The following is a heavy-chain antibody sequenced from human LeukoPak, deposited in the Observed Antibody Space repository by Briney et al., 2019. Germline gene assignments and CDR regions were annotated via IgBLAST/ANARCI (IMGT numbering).Heavy chain of an antibody. D-gene: IGHD3-3*01. Sequence: SETLSLTCTVSGGSISSSYWGWIRQPPGKGLEWIGSISYSGTTYYNPSLKSRITISVDTSKNQFSLKLSSVTAADTAVYYCASNDFWSGYWGQGTLVTVSS. J-gene: IGHJ4*02. CDR3: ASNDFWSGY. CDR2: ISYSGTT. CDR1: GGSISSSY. V-gene: IGHV4-39*07.